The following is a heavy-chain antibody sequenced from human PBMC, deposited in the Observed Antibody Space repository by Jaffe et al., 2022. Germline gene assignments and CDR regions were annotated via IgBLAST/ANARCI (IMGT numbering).Heavy chain of an antibody. Sequence: QVQLQESGPGLVKPSETLSLTCTVSGGSISSYYWSWIRQPPGKGLEWIGYIYYSGSTNYNPSLKSRVTISVDTSKNQFSLKLSSVTAADTAVYYCARGEGGSGSYYTYYYYYYMDVWGKGTTVTVSS. CDR2: IYYSGST. D-gene: IGHD3-10*01. J-gene: IGHJ6*03. CDR3: ARGEGGSGSYYTYYYYYYMDV. CDR1: GGSISSYY. V-gene: IGHV4-59*01.